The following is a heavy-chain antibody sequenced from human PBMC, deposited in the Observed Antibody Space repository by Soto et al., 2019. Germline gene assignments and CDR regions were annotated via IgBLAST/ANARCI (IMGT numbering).Heavy chain of an antibody. D-gene: IGHD6-19*01. V-gene: IGHV3-21*02. CDR3: ARALSSLIAVPAY. Sequence: EVQLVEVGGGLVKPGGSLRLSCAASGFTFRSYSMTWVRQAPGTGLECVSSISSCSSSIYYADSVKGRFTISRDNAKNSLYLQMNSLRAEDTAVYYCARALSSLIAVPAYWGQGTLVTVSS. CDR2: ISSCSSSI. CDR1: GFTFRSYS. J-gene: IGHJ4*02.